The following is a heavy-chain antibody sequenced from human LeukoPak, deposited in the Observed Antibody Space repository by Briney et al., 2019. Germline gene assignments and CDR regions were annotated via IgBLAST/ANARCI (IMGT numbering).Heavy chain of an antibody. V-gene: IGHV4-34*01. CDR3: ARTRGITMVRVRGGNWFDP. CDR1: GGSFSGYY. Sequence: SETLSLTCAVYGGSFSGYYWSWIRQPPGKGLEWIGEINHSGSTNYNPSLKSRVTISVDTSKNQFSLKLSSVTAADTAVYYCARTRGITMVRVRGGNWFDPWGQGTLVTVPS. J-gene: IGHJ5*02. D-gene: IGHD3-10*01. CDR2: INHSGST.